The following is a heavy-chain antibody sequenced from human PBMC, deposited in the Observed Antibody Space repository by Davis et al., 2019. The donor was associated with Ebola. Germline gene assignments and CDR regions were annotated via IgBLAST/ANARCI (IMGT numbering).Heavy chain of an antibody. J-gene: IGHJ4*02. Sequence: ASVKVSCKASGYTFTSYGISWVRQAPGQGLEWMGWISAYNGNTNYAQKLQGRVTMTTDTSSTTAYMELRSLTSDDTAIYYCARDHSSLDYWGQGTLVTVSS. CDR3: ARDHSSLDY. V-gene: IGHV1-18*01. D-gene: IGHD6-13*01. CDR1: GYTFTSYG. CDR2: ISAYNGNT.